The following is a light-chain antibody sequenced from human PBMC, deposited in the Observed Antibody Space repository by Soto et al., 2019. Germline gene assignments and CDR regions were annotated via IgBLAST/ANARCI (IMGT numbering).Light chain of an antibody. V-gene: IGKV1-5*03. CDR3: QHYNSYSEA. Sequence: DIQRTQSPSRLCGSVGDRLPIACPASQTISSWLAWYQQKPGKAPKLLIYKASTLKSGVPSRFSGSGSGTEFTLTISSLQPDDFATYYCQHYNSYSEAFGQGTKVDIK. CDR2: KAS. J-gene: IGKJ1*01. CDR1: QTISSW.